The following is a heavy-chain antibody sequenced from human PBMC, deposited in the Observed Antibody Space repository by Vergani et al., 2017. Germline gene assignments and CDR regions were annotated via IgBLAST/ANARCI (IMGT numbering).Heavy chain of an antibody. V-gene: IGHV3-74*01. CDR3: ARDGWELLDYFYYMDV. CDR2: MNSDGDST. Sequence: VQLVESGGGLVQPGGSLRLSCTASGFTFSNYWMQWVRQAPGKGLMWVSRMNSDGDSTSYADSVKGRFTISRDNAKNTLYLQTDSLRAEDTAVYYCARDGWELLDYFYYMDVWGKGTTVTVSS. D-gene: IGHD1-26*01. J-gene: IGHJ6*03. CDR1: GFTFSNYW.